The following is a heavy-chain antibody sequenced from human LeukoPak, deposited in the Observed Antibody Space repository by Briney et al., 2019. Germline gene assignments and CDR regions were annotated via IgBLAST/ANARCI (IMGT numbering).Heavy chain of an antibody. CDR2: ITSGVGIT. Sequence: PGGSLRLSCAASGFTFSNYGMNWVRQAPGKGLEWVSIITSGVGITYYADSVKGRFTISRDNSKNTLYLQMINLRAEDTAVYYCARGGYCSGGNCYSLYFDLWGRGTLVTVSS. CDR1: GFTFSNYG. D-gene: IGHD2-15*01. V-gene: IGHV3-23*01. CDR3: ARGGYCSGGNCYSLYFDL. J-gene: IGHJ2*01.